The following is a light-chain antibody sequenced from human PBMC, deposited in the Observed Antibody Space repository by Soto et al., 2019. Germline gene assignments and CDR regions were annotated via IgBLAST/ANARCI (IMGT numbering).Light chain of an antibody. CDR1: SSDVGSYNY. CDR3: VSWDDSLSGLV. V-gene: IGLV2-14*01. Sequence: QSVLTQPASVSGSPGQSITISCTGTSSDVGSYNYVSWYQQHPGKAPKVMIFEVSHRPSGVSNRFSGSKSSNTASLTISGLQAEDEADYYCVSWDDSLSGLVFGTGTKVTVL. CDR2: EVS. J-gene: IGLJ1*01.